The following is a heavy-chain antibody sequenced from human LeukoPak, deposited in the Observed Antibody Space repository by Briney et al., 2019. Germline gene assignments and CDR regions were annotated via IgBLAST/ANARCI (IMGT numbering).Heavy chain of an antibody. CDR2: FYTGGST. CDR3: ARGFGRAAANVFGGYTMDV. J-gene: IGHJ6*02. D-gene: IGHD6-13*01. CDR1: GFTVDSKY. Sequence: GGSLRLSCAASGFTVDSKYMSWVRQAPGKGLEWVSLFYTGGSTYYADSVRGRFTISRDNSKNTLYLQMNSLRPEDTAVYYCARGFGRAAANVFGGYTMDVWGQGTTVTVSS. V-gene: IGHV3-66*02.